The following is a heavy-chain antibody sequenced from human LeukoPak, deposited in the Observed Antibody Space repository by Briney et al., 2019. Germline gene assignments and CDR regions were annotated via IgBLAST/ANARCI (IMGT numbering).Heavy chain of an antibody. CDR1: GYSFTSYW. V-gene: IGHV5-51*01. CDR3: ARLGSGMDV. D-gene: IGHD6-19*01. J-gene: IGHJ6*02. Sequence: GESLKISCKGSGYSFTSYWIGWVRQMPGKGLEWMGIYPGDSDTRYSPSFQGQVTISADKSISTAYLQWSSLKASDTAMYYCARLGSGMDVWAKGPRSPSP. CDR2: YPGDSDT.